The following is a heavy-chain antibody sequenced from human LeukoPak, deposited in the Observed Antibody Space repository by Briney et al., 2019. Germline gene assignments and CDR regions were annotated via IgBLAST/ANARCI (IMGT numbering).Heavy chain of an antibody. CDR2: IHYSGDT. J-gene: IGHJ4*02. CDR1: GASVSSGGYY. D-gene: IGHD3-22*01. CDR3: AKDHRIAGFIPPYYYDSSGGNFDY. V-gene: IGHV4-31*03. Sequence: TLSLTCTVSGASVSSGGYYWSWIRQHAGKGLEWIGYIHYSGDTYSNPSLKSRVAVSLDTSKNQFSLKLTSVTAADTAVYYCAKDHRIAGFIPPYYYDSSGGNFDYWGQGTLVTVSS.